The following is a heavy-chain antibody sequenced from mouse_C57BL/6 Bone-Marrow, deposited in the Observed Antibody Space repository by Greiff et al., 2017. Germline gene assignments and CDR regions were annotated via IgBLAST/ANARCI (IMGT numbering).Heavy chain of an antibody. V-gene: IGHV1-81*01. J-gene: IGHJ4*01. Sequence: VKLQESGAELARPGASVKLSCKASGYTFTSYGISWVKQRTGQGLEWIGVIYPRSGNTYYNEKFKGKATLTADKSSSTAYMELRSLTSEDSAVYVCESPYGSSHPHWGQGTSVTVSS. D-gene: IGHD1-1*01. CDR2: IYPRSGNT. CDR1: GYTFTSYG. CDR3: ESPYGSSHPH.